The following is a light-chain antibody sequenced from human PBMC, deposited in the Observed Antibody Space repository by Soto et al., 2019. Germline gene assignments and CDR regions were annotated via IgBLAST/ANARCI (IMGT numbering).Light chain of an antibody. CDR3: QQRSNWPPVT. V-gene: IGKV3-11*01. CDR2: DAS. Sequence: EIVLTQSPATLSLSPGERATLSCRASQSVSSYLAWYQQKPCQAPRLLIYDASNRSTGIPARFSGSGSATDLTLTISSLEPEDFAVYYCQQRSNWPPVTFGQGTKLEIK. J-gene: IGKJ2*01. CDR1: QSVSSY.